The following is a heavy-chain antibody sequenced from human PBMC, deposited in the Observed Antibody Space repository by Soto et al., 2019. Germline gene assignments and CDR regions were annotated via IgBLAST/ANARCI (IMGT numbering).Heavy chain of an antibody. D-gene: IGHD2-2*01. CDR3: ARDYGCSSTSSYNNWFDP. Sequence: SETLSLPCAVSGGSISSSNWWSWVRQPPGKGLEWIGEIYHSGSTNYNPSLKSRVTISVDKSKNQFSLKLSSVTAAATAVYYCARDYGCSSTSSYNNWFDPWGQGTLVTVSS. J-gene: IGHJ5*02. V-gene: IGHV4-4*02. CDR1: GGSISSSNW. CDR2: IYHSGST.